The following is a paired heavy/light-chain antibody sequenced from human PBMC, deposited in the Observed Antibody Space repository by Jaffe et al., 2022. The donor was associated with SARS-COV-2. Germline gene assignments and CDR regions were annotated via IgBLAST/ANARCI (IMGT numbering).Heavy chain of an antibody. J-gene: IGHJ4*02. CDR1: GFTFGDYA. Sequence: EVQLVESGGGLVQPGRSLRLSCTTSGFTFGDYAMSWVRQAPGKGLEWVGFIRSKTYGGTTEYAASVKGRFTISRDDSKSIAYLQMNSLKTEDTAVYYCSRSRLNIAVAATVNWGQGTLVTVSS. CDR3: SRSRLNIAVAATVN. V-gene: IGHV3-49*04. D-gene: IGHD6-19*01. CDR2: IRSKTYGGTT.
Light chain of an antibody. J-gene: IGLJ2*01. CDR3: AAWDDSLNGVV. Sequence: QSVLTQPPSASGTPGQRVTISCSGSSSNVGSNIVNWYQQVPGTAPKLLIYSSNQRPSGVPDRFSGSKSGTSASLAISGLQSEDEADYYCAAWDDSLNGVVFGGGTKLTVL. V-gene: IGLV1-44*01. CDR1: SSNVGSNI. CDR2: SSN.